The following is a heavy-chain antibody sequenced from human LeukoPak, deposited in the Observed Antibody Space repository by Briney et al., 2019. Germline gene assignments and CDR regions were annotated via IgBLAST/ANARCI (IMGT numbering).Heavy chain of an antibody. V-gene: IGHV3-30*04. D-gene: IGHD3-10*01. CDR2: ISYDGSNK. CDR3: ARDRDDYFDY. CDR1: GFTFSSYA. Sequence: GGSLRLSCAASGFTFSSYAMHWVRQAPGKGLEWVAVISYDGSNKYYADSVKGRFTISRDNSKNTLYLQMNSLRAEDTAVYYCARDRDDYFDYWGQGTLVTVSS. J-gene: IGHJ4*02.